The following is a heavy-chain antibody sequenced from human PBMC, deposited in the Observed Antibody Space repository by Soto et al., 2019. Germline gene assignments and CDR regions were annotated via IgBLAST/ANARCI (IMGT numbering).Heavy chain of an antibody. CDR3: ATAREYYDRRGHYHVWVWIDS. CDR1: GGTISPYH. D-gene: IGHD3-22*01. V-gene: IGHV4-59*01. CDR2: VYYTGNT. J-gene: IGHJ5*01. Sequence: PSETLSLTCYVSGGTISPYHWTWIRQPPGKGLEWLGYVYYTGNTNYNPSLKSRVTISVDTAKNQLSLKLSSVTTADTAVYFCATAREYYDRRGHYHVWVWIDSWGQGTLVTVSS.